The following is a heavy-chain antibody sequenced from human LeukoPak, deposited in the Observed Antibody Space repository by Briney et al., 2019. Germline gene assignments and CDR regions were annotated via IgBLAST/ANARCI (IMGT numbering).Heavy chain of an antibody. J-gene: IGHJ4*01. CDR2: ISGNGDDT. Sequence: GGSLRLSCAASGFWFSNYGMNWVRQAPGKGLEWVSVISGNGDDTYYTDSVKGRFSISRDNSKNMPYLQMNNLRAEDTAVYYCAKRDWPYYFDYWGQGTLVAVSS. CDR3: AKRDWPYYFDY. CDR1: GFWFSNYG. V-gene: IGHV3-23*01. D-gene: IGHD3/OR15-3a*01.